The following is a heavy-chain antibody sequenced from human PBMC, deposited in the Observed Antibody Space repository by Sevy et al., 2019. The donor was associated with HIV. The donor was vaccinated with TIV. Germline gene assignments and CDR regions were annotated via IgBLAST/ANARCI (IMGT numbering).Heavy chain of an antibody. Sequence: SETLSLTCAVYGGSFSGYYWSWIRQPPGKGLEWIGEINHSGSTNYNPSLKSRVTISVDTSKNQFSLKLSSLTAADTAVYYCARNYDSSGYYLGYWGQGTLVTVSS. V-gene: IGHV4-34*01. CDR3: ARNYDSSGYYLGY. CDR1: GGSFSGYY. D-gene: IGHD3-22*01. CDR2: INHSGST. J-gene: IGHJ4*02.